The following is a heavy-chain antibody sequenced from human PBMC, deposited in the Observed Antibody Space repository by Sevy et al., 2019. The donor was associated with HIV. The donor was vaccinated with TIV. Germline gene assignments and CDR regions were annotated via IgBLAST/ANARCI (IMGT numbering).Heavy chain of an antibody. CDR3: AKVYGLLWPEYFQH. D-gene: IGHD2-2*01. V-gene: IGHV3-9*01. CDR2: ISWNSGSI. Sequence: GGSLRLSCAASGFTFDDYAMHWVRQAPGKGLEWVSGISWNSGSIGYADSVKGRFTISRDNAKNSLYLQMNSLRAEDTALYYCAKVYGLLWPEYFQHWGQGTLVTVSS. CDR1: GFTFDDYA. J-gene: IGHJ1*01.